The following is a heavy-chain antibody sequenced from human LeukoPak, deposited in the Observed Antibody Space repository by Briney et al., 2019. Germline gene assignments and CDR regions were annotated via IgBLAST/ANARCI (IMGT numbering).Heavy chain of an antibody. Sequence: GGSLRLSCSASGFTFSDYYMNWVRQAPGKGLEWVSSISSRSTYIYYADSVKGRFTIPRDNAKNSLFLQMNSLRAEDTAVYYCAGNWNLGGMDVWGRGTTVTVSS. CDR3: AGNWNLGGMDV. CDR2: ISSRSTYI. D-gene: IGHD1-1*01. V-gene: IGHV3-21*01. J-gene: IGHJ6*02. CDR1: GFTFSDYY.